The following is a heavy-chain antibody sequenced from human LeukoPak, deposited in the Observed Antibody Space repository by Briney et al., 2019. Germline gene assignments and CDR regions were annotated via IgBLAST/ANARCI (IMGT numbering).Heavy chain of an antibody. Sequence: PGTSPRLSCAASGFTFHNFAMHWVRQAPAKGLEWVAVISIDGAKTYSADSVKGRFTISRDNSKKTLYLKMNTVRAEDTAVYYCAKGEGGSSSWYDFYDYGMDVWGKGTTVTVSS. CDR3: AKGEGGSSSWYDFYDYGMDV. CDR2: ISIDGAKT. J-gene: IGHJ6*04. V-gene: IGHV3-30*18. D-gene: IGHD2-2*01. CDR1: GFTFHNFA.